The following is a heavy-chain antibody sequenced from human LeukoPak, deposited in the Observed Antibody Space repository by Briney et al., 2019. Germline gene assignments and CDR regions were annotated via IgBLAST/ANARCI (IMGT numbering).Heavy chain of an antibody. CDR2: VNPDSGVT. V-gene: IGHV1-2*06. CDR1: GYTFTGHY. Sequence: ASVKVSCKASGYTFTGHYIHWVRQAPGQGLEWMGRVNPDSGVTNYAQKFQDRVTLTSDTSTSTVYMELSSLRSEDTAVYYCARGKSSSWFFDYWGQGTLVTVSS. D-gene: IGHD6-13*01. J-gene: IGHJ4*02. CDR3: ARGKSSSWFFDY.